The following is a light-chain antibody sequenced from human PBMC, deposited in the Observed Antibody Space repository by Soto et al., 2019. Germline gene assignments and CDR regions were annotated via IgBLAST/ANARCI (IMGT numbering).Light chain of an antibody. CDR3: QQYNNWPWA. CDR2: GAS. V-gene: IGKV3-15*01. CDR1: QSVSSN. Sequence: EIVMTQSPATLSVSPGERVTLSCMASQSVSSNLAWYQQKPGQAPRLLIYGASTRATGIPARFSGSGSGTEFTLTISSLQSEDFAVYYCQQYNNWPWAFGQGTKVDIK. J-gene: IGKJ1*01.